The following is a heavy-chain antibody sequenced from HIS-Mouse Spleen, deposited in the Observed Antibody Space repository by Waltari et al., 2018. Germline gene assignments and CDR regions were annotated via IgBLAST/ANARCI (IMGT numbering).Heavy chain of an antibody. CDR3: AREIPYSSSWYDWYFDL. Sequence: QLQLQESGPGLVKPSETLSLTCTVSGCSISSSISYWGWIRQPPGKGLEWIGSIYCSGDTYYNPSLKSRVTISVDTSKNQFSLKLSSVTAADTAVYYCAREIPYSSSWYDWYFDLWGRGTLVTVSS. V-gene: IGHV4-39*07. J-gene: IGHJ2*01. D-gene: IGHD6-13*01. CDR2: IYCSGDT. CDR1: GCSISSSISY.